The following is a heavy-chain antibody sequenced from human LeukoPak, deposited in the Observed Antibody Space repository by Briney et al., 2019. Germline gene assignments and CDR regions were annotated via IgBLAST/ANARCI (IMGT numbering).Heavy chain of an antibody. Sequence: PSETLSLTCTVSGGSISSYYWSWIRQPPGKGLEWIGYIYYSGSTNYNPSLKSRVTISVDTSKIQFSLKLSSVTAAGTAVYYCARGTSSDAFDIWGQGTMVTVSS. J-gene: IGHJ3*02. CDR3: ARGTSSDAFDI. V-gene: IGHV4-59*01. CDR2: IYYSGST. D-gene: IGHD1-7*01. CDR1: GGSISSYY.